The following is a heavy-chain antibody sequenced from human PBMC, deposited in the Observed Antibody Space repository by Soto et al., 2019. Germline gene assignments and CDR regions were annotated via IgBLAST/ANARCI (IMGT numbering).Heavy chain of an antibody. CDR1: GFTFSSYG. CDR2: ISYDGSNK. CDR3: AKDRSEGSEDYYYGMDV. V-gene: IGHV3-30*18. J-gene: IGHJ6*02. Sequence: PGGSLRLSCAASGFTFSSYGMHWVRQAPGKGLEWVAVISYDGSNKYYADSVKGRFTISRDNSKNTLYLQMNSLRAEDTAVYYCAKDRSEGSEDYYYGMDVWGQGTTVTVSS.